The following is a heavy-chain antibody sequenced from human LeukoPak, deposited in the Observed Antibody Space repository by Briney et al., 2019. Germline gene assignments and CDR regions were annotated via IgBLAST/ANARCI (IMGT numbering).Heavy chain of an antibody. Sequence: GGSLRLSCAASGVTLSRNYMSGGRQAPGRGQEWVSVIYSGSSTYYADSVKGRFTISRDNSKNTLYLQMNSLRAEDTAVYYCARQPGYKAFDIWGQGTMVTVSS. CDR1: GVTLSRNY. V-gene: IGHV3-53*01. J-gene: IGHJ3*02. CDR2: IYSGSST. D-gene: IGHD1-1*01. CDR3: ARQPGYKAFDI.